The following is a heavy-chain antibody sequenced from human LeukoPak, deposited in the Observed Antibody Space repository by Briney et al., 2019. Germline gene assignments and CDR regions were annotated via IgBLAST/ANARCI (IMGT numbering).Heavy chain of an antibody. Sequence: GGSLRLSCAASGFTFSNYGMHWVRQAPGKGLEWVAVISYDGSNKYYADSVKGRFTISRDNSKNTLYLQMNSLRAEDTAVYYCAKEGELYYYDSSGYYYWGQGTLVTVSS. J-gene: IGHJ4*02. V-gene: IGHV3-30*18. CDR3: AKEGELYYYDSSGYYY. CDR1: GFTFSNYG. CDR2: ISYDGSNK. D-gene: IGHD3-22*01.